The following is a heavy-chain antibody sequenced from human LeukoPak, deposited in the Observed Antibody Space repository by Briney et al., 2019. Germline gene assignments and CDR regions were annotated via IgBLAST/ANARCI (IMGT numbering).Heavy chain of an antibody. J-gene: IGHJ4*02. CDR1: GYSISSGYY. Sequence: SETLSLTCTVSGYSISSGYYWGWIRQPPGKGPEWIGSIYHSGSTYYNPSLKSRVTISVDTSKNQFSLKLSSVTAADTAVYYCARAILFSPPQLYYFDYWGQGTLVTVSS. CDR3: ARAILFSPPQLYYFDY. CDR2: IYHSGST. D-gene: IGHD3-10*01. V-gene: IGHV4-38-2*02.